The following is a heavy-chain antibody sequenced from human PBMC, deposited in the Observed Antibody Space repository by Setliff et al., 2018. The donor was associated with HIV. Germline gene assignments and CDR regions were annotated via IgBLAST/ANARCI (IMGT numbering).Heavy chain of an antibody. CDR2: VFYSGST. J-gene: IGHJ4*02. CDR1: GVTFSSNNYY. D-gene: IGHD3-10*01. Sequence: SETLSLTCAVSGVTFSSNNYYWGWIRQPPGKGLEWIGTVFYSGSTSYSPPLKSRVTISVDTSKNQFSLKLKSVTAADTALYYCARLVRGGSGHYFDYWGQGKLVTVTS. CDR3: ARLVRGGSGHYFDY. V-gene: IGHV4-39*07.